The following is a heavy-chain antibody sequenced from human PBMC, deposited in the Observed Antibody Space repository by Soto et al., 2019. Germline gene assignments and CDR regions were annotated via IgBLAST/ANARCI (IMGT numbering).Heavy chain of an antibody. Sequence: PGESLKISCKGSGYSFTSYWISWVRQMPGKGREWMGRIDPSDSYTNYSPSFQGHVTISADKSISTAYLQWSSLKASDTAMHYCARVYYDFWSGYYTDYYYYGMDVWGQGTTVTV. CDR1: GYSFTSYW. D-gene: IGHD3-3*01. CDR2: IDPSDSYT. V-gene: IGHV5-10-1*01. J-gene: IGHJ6*02. CDR3: ARVYYDFWSGYYTDYYYYGMDV.